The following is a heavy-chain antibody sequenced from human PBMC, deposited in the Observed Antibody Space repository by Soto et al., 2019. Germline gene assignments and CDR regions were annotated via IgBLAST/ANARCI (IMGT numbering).Heavy chain of an antibody. Sequence: GGSLRLACAASGFIFSSYGMNWVRQAPGKGLEWVSYISSSSTTKYYADSVKGRFTISRDNAKNSLYLQMNSLRAEDTAVYYCARDGCSGSNCLNWFDPWGQGTLVTVSS. D-gene: IGHD2-15*01. CDR1: GFIFSSYG. CDR3: ARDGCSGSNCLNWFDP. J-gene: IGHJ5*02. CDR2: ISSSSTTK. V-gene: IGHV3-48*01.